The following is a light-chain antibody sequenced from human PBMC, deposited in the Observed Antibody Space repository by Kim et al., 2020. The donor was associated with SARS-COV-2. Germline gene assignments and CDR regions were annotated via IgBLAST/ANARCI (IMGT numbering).Light chain of an antibody. J-gene: IGLJ3*02. CDR3: SSFTTSTTWV. CDR1: SPDLGTYNY. Sequence: GHSITLSCAGTSPDLGTYNYVSWYQQHPGKAPKVLLYDVRVRPSGVSDRFSGSKSGNTASLFISGLQPEDEADYYCSSFTTSTTWVFGGGTQLTVL. CDR2: DVR. V-gene: IGLV2-14*04.